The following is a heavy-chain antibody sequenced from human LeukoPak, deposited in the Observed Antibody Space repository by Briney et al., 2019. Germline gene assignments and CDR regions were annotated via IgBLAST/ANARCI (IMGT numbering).Heavy chain of an antibody. CDR3: ARETMVRGDGRAFDI. V-gene: IGHV3-48*03. CDR2: ISRSGSTI. J-gene: IGHJ3*02. CDR1: GFTFISYE. D-gene: IGHD3-10*01. Sequence: QPGGSLRLSCAASGFTFISYEMNWVRQAPGKGLEWVSYISRSGSTIYYADSVKGRFTISRDNAKNSLYLQMNSLRAEDTAVYYCARETMVRGDGRAFDIWGQGTMVTVSS.